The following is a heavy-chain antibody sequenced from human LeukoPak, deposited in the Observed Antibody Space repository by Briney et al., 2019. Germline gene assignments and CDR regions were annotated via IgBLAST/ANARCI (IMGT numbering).Heavy chain of an antibody. J-gene: IGHJ6*02. CDR2: IYYTGST. D-gene: IGHD3-9*01. Sequence: SETLSLTCTVSGASISSDAYYWSWIRQHPGQGLEWIGYIYYTGSTYYNPSLKNRVTISVDTSKNQLSLKLSSVTAADTAVYYCARDKRGYDILTGYPRDYYYYGMDVWGQGTTVTVSS. CDR3: ARDKRGYDILTGYPRDYYYYGMDV. V-gene: IGHV4-31*03. CDR1: GASISSDAYY.